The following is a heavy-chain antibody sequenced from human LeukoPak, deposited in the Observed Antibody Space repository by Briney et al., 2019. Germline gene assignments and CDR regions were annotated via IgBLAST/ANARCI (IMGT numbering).Heavy chain of an antibody. J-gene: IGHJ6*02. CDR2: IKQDGSGK. Sequence: GGSLRLSCAASGFTFNNYWMSWVRQAPGKGLEWVANIKQDGSGKYYVDSVKGRFTISRDNAKNTLYLQMNSLRAEDTAVYYCAKDYGPALTMVRGVRLAYGMDVWGQGTTVTVSS. CDR3: AKDYGPALTMVRGVRLAYGMDV. V-gene: IGHV3-7*01. D-gene: IGHD3-10*01. CDR1: GFTFNNYW.